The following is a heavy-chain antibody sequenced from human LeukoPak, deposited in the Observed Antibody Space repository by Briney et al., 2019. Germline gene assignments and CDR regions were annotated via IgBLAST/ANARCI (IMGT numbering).Heavy chain of an antibody. CDR3: ARGIEVGSGYMDV. CDR2: INQDGSEK. V-gene: IGHV3-7*01. J-gene: IGHJ6*03. CDR1: GFTFSSYW. Sequence: GGSLRLSCAASGFTFSSYWMSWVRQAPGKGLEWVANINQDGSEKYYVDGVKGRFTIYRGNAKNSLYLQMNSLRAEDTAVYYCARGIEVGSGYMDVWGKGTTVTISS. D-gene: IGHD3-22*01.